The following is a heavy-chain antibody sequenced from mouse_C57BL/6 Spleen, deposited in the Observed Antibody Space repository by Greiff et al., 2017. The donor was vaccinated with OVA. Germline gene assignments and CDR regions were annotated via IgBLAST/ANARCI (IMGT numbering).Heavy chain of an antibody. D-gene: IGHD1-1*01. J-gene: IGHJ1*03. Sequence: LVESGPELVKPGASVKISCKASGYAFSSSWMNWVKQRPGKGLEWIGRIYPGDGDTNYNGKFKGKATLTADKSSSTAYMQLSSLTSEDSAVYFCARAGYYGSSWYFDVWGTGTTVTVSS. CDR3: ARAGYYGSSWYFDV. CDR1: GYAFSSSW. V-gene: IGHV1-82*01. CDR2: IYPGDGDT.